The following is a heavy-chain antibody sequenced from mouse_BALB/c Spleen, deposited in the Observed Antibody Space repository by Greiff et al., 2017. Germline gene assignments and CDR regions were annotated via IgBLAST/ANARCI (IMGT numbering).Heavy chain of an antibody. CDR1: GFTFSNYW. J-gene: IGHJ4*01. Sequence: EVKLVESGGGLVQPGGSMKLSCVASGFTFSNYWMNWVRQSPEKGLEWVAEIRLKSNNYATHYAESVKGRFTISRDDSKSSVYLQMNNLRAEDTGIYYCTSDATTDLAMDYWGQGTSVTVSS. CDR3: TSDATTDLAMDY. D-gene: IGHD1-1*01. V-gene: IGHV6-6*02. CDR2: IRLKSNNYAT.